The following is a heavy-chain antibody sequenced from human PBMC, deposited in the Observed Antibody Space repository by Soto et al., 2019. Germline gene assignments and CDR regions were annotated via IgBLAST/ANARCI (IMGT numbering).Heavy chain of an antibody. Sequence: QSGGSLRLSCTASGFTFDDYAMHWVRQGPGRGLEWVSGITWNSGKIAYADSVKGRFTIARDDDNNSLYLQMNSLRPEDTALYYCVKDSYADFHRVLSTAEYFFDYWGPGTLVTVSS. CDR3: VKDSYADFHRVLSTAEYFFDY. CDR1: GFTFDDYA. D-gene: IGHD2-15*01. V-gene: IGHV3-9*01. J-gene: IGHJ4*01. CDR2: ITWNSGKI.